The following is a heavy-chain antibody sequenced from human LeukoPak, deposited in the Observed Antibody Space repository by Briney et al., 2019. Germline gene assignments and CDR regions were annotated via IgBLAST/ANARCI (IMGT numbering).Heavy chain of an antibody. Sequence: GGSLRLSCAASGLTVSSNYMSWVRQAPGKGLEWVSYISSTSGYTNYVDSVKGRFTISRDKSKNSLYLQMNSLRAEDTAVYYCAREARDYFENTGHHFDYWGQGILVTVSS. CDR2: ISSTSGYT. D-gene: IGHD3-22*01. V-gene: IGHV3-11*05. J-gene: IGHJ4*02. CDR1: GLTVSSNY. CDR3: AREARDYFENTGHHFDY.